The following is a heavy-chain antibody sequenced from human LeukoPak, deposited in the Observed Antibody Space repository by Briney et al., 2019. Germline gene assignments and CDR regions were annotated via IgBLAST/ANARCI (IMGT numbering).Heavy chain of an antibody. D-gene: IGHD6-19*01. Sequence: GGSLRLSCAASGFTFSSYSMNWVRQAPGKGLEWVSSITSSSSYIYYADSVRGRFTISRDNAKNSLYLQMNSLRAEDTAVYYCAREMLAAVAAQSWGQGTLVTVSS. CDR3: AREMLAAVAAQS. CDR1: GFTFSSYS. CDR2: ITSSSSYI. J-gene: IGHJ5*02. V-gene: IGHV3-21*01.